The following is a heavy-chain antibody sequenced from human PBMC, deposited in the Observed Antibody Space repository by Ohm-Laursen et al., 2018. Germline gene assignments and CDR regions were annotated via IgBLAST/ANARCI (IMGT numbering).Heavy chain of an antibody. CDR3: AIWAYRYYFDY. Sequence: SETLSFTCTVFGGSFSGYYWSWIRQPPGKGLEWIGEINHSGSTNYNPSLRSRVTISVDTSKNQFSLKLSSVTAADTAVYYCAIWAYRYYFDYWGQGTLVTVSS. CDR2: INHSGST. J-gene: IGHJ4*02. CDR1: GGSFSGYY. V-gene: IGHV4-34*01. D-gene: IGHD1-14*01.